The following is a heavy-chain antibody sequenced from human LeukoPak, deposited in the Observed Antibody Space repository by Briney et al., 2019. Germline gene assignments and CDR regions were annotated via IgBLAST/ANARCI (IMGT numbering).Heavy chain of an antibody. Sequence: GASVKVSCKASGYRFTSDGIAWVRQAPGQGLEWMGWISVNSGYTNYAQKVQGRVTMTADTSTSTVYMELRSLRSDDTAIYYCARSREVTVSGPQFDYWGQGTLVTVSS. V-gene: IGHV1-18*01. CDR3: ARSREVTVSGPQFDY. J-gene: IGHJ4*02. CDR2: ISVNSGYT. CDR1: GYRFTSDG. D-gene: IGHD4-23*01.